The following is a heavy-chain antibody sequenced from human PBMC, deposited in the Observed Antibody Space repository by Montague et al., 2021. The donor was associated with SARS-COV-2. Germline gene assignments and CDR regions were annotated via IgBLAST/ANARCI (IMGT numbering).Heavy chain of an antibody. D-gene: IGHD3-3*01. CDR1: GGSISSSSYY. Sequence: SETLSLTCTVSGGSISSSSYYWGWIRQPPGKGLEWIGSIYYSGSTYYNPSLKSRVTISVDTSKNQFSLKLSSVTAADTAVYYCAGQGSGCYYNWFDPWGQGTLVTVSS. CDR2: IYYSGST. CDR3: AGQGSGCYYNWFDP. V-gene: IGHV4-39*01. J-gene: IGHJ5*02.